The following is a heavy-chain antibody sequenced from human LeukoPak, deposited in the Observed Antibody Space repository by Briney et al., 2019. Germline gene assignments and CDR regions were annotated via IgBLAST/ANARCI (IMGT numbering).Heavy chain of an antibody. J-gene: IGHJ6*02. CDR1: GYTFTGYY. CDR2: INPNSGGT. CDR3: ATSSIDTAMGIYYYYYGMDV. V-gene: IGHV1-2*02. Sequence: ASVKVSCKASGYTFTGYYMHWVRQAPGQGLEWMGWINPNSGGTNYAQKFQGRVTMTRDTSISTAYMELSSLRSEDTAMYYCATSSIDTAMGIYYYYYGMDVWGQGTTVTVSS. D-gene: IGHD5-18*01.